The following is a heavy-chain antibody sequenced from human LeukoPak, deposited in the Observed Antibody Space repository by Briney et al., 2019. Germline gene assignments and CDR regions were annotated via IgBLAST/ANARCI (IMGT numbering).Heavy chain of an antibody. J-gene: IGHJ4*02. CDR2: ISYTGTYI. Sequence: GGSLGLSCAASAFSLSAYNMNWVRQAPGKGLEWVSSISYTGTYIYYADSVKGRFTISRDNAQNSLYLQMNSLRAEDTAIYYCVRDRGTYRPIDYWGQGTLVTVSS. V-gene: IGHV3-21*04. CDR3: VRDRGTYRPIDY. D-gene: IGHD1-26*01. CDR1: AFSLSAYN.